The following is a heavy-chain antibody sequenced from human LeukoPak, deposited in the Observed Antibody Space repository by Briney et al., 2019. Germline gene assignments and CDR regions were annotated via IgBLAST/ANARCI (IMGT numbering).Heavy chain of an antibody. D-gene: IGHD1-1*01. Sequence: ASVKVSCKAPGYTFTSYAMHWVRQAPGQRLEWMGWINAGNGNTKYSQKFQGRVTITRDTSASTAYMELSSLRSEDTAVYYCARVGNWNHAYYFDYWGQGTLVTVSS. CDR3: ARVGNWNHAYYFDY. J-gene: IGHJ4*02. CDR1: GYTFTSYA. CDR2: INAGNGNT. V-gene: IGHV1-3*01.